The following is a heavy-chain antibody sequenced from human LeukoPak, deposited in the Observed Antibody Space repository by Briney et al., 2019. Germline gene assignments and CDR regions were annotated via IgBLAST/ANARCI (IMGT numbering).Heavy chain of an antibody. CDR2: IYTSGST. CDR1: GGSISSYY. Sequence: SETLSLTCTVSGGSISSYYWSWIRQPAGKGLEWIGRIYTSGSTNYNASLKSRVSMSVDTSKNQFSLKLSSVPAADTAVFYCARGNSGSYREFDYWGQGTLVTVSS. V-gene: IGHV4-4*07. CDR3: ARGNSGSYREFDY. D-gene: IGHD1-26*01. J-gene: IGHJ4*02.